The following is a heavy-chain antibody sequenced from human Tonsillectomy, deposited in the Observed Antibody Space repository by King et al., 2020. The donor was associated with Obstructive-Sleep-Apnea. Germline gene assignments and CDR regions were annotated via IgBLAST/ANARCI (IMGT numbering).Heavy chain of an antibody. CDR1: GFTFSSYW. J-gene: IGHJ6*02. CDR2: IKQDGSEK. V-gene: IGHV3-7*03. Sequence: VQLVESGGGLVQPGGSLRLSCAASGFTFSSYWMSWVRQAPGKGLEWVANIKQDGSEKYYVDSVKGRFTISRDNAKNSLYLQMNSLRAEDTAVYYCARWGSFYYILTGWEDYGMDVWGQGTTVTVSS. D-gene: IGHD3-9*01. CDR3: ARWGSFYYILTGWEDYGMDV.